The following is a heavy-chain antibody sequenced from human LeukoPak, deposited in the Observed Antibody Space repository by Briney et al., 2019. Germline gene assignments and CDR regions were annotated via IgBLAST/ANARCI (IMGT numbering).Heavy chain of an antibody. CDR2: IKPDGSEK. V-gene: IGHV3-7*04. CDR3: ARDLGYFQH. CDR1: GFTFSTYA. Sequence: PGRSLRLSCAASGFTFSTYAFHWVRQAPGKGLEWVANIKPDGSEKYYMDSVKGRFTISRDNAKNSLSLQMNSLRAEDTAAYYCARDLGYFQHWGQGTLVTVSS. J-gene: IGHJ1*01.